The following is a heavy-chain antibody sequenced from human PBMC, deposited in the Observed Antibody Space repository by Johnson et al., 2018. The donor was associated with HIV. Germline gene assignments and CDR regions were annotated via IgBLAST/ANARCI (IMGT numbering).Heavy chain of an antibody. CDR3: ARPYSDYVYGAFEI. V-gene: IGHV3-7*01. CDR2: IKQDGSKK. J-gene: IGHJ3*02. Sequence: EVQLMESGGGVVQPGRSLRLSCAASGFTFSSYGMHWVRQAPGKGLEWVANIKQDGSKKYYVDSVRGRFTISRDNAKNSVILEMNSLRAEDTAVYYCARPYSDYVYGAFEIWGPGTVVTVSS. D-gene: IGHD4-11*01. CDR1: GFTFSSYG.